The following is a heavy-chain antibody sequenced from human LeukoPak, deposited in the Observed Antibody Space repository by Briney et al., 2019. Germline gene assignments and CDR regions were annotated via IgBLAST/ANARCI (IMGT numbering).Heavy chain of an antibody. CDR3: TRTRGCSSTSCYADY. V-gene: IGHV3-30*03. CDR2: ISYDGSNK. D-gene: IGHD2-2*01. J-gene: IGHJ4*02. CDR1: GFTFSSYG. Sequence: PGGSLRLSCAASGFTFSSYGMHWVRQAPGKGLEWVAVISYDGSNKYYADSVKGRFTISRDNSKNTLYLQMNSLRAEDTALYYCTRTRGCSSTSCYADYWGQGTLVTVSS.